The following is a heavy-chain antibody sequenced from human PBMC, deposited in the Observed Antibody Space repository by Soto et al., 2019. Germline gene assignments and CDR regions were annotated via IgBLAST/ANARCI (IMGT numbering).Heavy chain of an antibody. CDR2: ISHDGRNK. J-gene: IGHJ6*01. V-gene: IGHV3-30*18. CDR3: VKDRAAAGSNGLAV. CDR1: GFTLSKSG. Sequence: QVQLVESGGGVVQPGRSLRVSCAASGFTLSKSGMHWVRQAPGKGLQWVASISHDGRNKFYEDSLKGRITNSGDYLNNTMYLQMTSLRGEDTAVYYCVKDRAAAGSNGLAVWGQGTTVTVSS. D-gene: IGHD6-13*01.